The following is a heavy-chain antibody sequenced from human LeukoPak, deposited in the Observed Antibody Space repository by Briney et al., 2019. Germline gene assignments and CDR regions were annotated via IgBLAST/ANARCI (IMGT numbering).Heavy chain of an antibody. V-gene: IGHV1-2*02. D-gene: IGHD2-2*01. CDR2: INPNSGGT. CDR1: GYTFTSYY. J-gene: IGHJ4*02. Sequence: ASVKVSCKASGYTFTSYYMHWVRQAPGQGLEWMGWINPNSGGTNYAQKFQGRVTMTRDTSISTAYMELSRLRSDDTAVYYCASRGLGYCSSTSCNFDYWGQGTLVTVSS. CDR3: ASRGLGYCSSTSCNFDY.